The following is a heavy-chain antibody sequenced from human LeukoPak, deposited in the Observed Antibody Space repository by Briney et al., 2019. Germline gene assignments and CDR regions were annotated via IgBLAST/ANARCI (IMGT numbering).Heavy chain of an antibody. D-gene: IGHD2-15*01. CDR2: IYPGDSDT. Sequence: GESLKISCQGSGYSFTSYWIGWVRQMPGKGLEWMGIIYPGDSDTRYSPSFQGQVTISADKSISTAYLQWSSLKASDTAMYYCARIGYCSGGSCYSYFDYWGQGTLVTVSS. J-gene: IGHJ4*02. CDR1: GYSFTSYW. V-gene: IGHV5-51*01. CDR3: ARIGYCSGGSCYSYFDY.